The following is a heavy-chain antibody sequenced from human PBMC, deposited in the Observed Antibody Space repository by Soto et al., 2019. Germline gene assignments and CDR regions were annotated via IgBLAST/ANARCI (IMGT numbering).Heavy chain of an antibody. D-gene: IGHD2-2*01. V-gene: IGHV1-18*01. Sequence: ASVKVSCKASGYTFASYAISWMRQAPGQGLEWMGWISAYNGNTNYAQKFQGWVTMTRDTSISTAYMELSRLRSDDTAVYYCARGGIVVVPAATNWFDPWGQGTLVTVSS. CDR2: ISAYNGNT. CDR1: GYTFASYA. J-gene: IGHJ5*02. CDR3: ARGGIVVVPAATNWFDP.